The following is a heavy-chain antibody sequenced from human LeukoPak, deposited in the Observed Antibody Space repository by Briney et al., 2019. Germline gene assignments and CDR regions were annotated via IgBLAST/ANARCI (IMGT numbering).Heavy chain of an antibody. Sequence: GGSLRLSCAASGFTFSSYAMSWVRQAPGKGLEWVSAISGSGGSTYYADSVKGRFTISRDNSKSTLYLQMNSLRAEDTAVYYCAKASTDFWSALYYFDYWGQGTLVTVSS. CDR3: AKASTDFWSALYYFDY. D-gene: IGHD3-3*01. V-gene: IGHV3-23*01. J-gene: IGHJ4*02. CDR2: ISGSGGST. CDR1: GFTFSSYA.